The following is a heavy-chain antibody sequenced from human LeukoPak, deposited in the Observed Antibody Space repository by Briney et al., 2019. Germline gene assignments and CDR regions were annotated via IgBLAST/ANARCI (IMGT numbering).Heavy chain of an antibody. CDR2: INPNGGGT. D-gene: IGHD6-13*01. CDR1: GYRFTSYY. V-gene: IGHV1-46*01. Sequence: ASVEVSCKASGYRFTSYYVNWFRQAPGQGLEWMGIINPNGGGTTFTQKFQGRVTMTRDTPTTTVYMELSGLKLEDTAVYYCARDPISSNWPRGHFFDPWGQGTLVTVSS. J-gene: IGHJ5*02. CDR3: ARDPISSNWPRGHFFDP.